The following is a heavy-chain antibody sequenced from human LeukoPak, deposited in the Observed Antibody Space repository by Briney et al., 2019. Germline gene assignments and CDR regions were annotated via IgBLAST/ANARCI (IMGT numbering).Heavy chain of an antibody. CDR2: INHNGNVN. Sequence: GGSLRLSCAASGFTFSSYWMNWARQAPGKELEWVASINHNGNVNYYVDSVKGRFTISRDNAKNSLYLQMSNLRAEDTAVYFCARGGGLDVWGQGATVTVSS. CDR3: ARGGGLDV. V-gene: IGHV3-7*03. CDR1: GFTFSSYW. J-gene: IGHJ6*02. D-gene: IGHD3-16*01.